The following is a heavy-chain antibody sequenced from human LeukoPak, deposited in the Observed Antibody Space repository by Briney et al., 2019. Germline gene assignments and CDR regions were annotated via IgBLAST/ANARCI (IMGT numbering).Heavy chain of an antibody. CDR2: IYYSGST. Sequence: PSETLSLTCTVSGGSISSSSYYWRWIRQPPGKGLEWIGSIYYSGSTYYNPSLKSRVTISVDTSKNQFSLKLSSVAAADTAVYYGARGPRLGELLWHWFEPWGQGTLVTVSS. J-gene: IGHJ5*02. D-gene: IGHD3-10*01. CDR3: ARGPRLGELLWHWFEP. CDR1: GGSISSSSYY. V-gene: IGHV4-39*01.